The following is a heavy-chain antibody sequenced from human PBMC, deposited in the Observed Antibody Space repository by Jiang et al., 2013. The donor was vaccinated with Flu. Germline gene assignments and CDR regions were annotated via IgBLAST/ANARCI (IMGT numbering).Heavy chain of an antibody. CDR1: GDSIKTNY. D-gene: IGHD6-13*01. V-gene: IGHV4-59*13. J-gene: IGHJ4*02. CDR2: IYKGGNT. CDR3: ARIPQPLYSSSWEYYFDY. Sequence: GLVKPSETLSLTCTVSGDSIKTNYWSWVRQSPERGLEWIGYIYKGGNTNYNPSLRFRVTMSLDTSANRFSLKLSSVTAADTAVYFCARIPQPLYSSSWEYYFDYWGQGTLV.